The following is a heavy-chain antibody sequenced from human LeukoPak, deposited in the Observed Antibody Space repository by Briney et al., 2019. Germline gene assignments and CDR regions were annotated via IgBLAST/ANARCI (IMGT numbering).Heavy chain of an antibody. CDR3: ARQSPTGLAY. Sequence: SETLSLTCAVYGESFSGYYWTWSRQPPGKGLEWIGEINHSGSTNYNPSLKSRVTTSVDTSKNQFSLKMSSVTAADTAVYYCARQSPTGLAYWGQGTLVTVSS. CDR1: GESFSGYY. J-gene: IGHJ4*02. CDR2: INHSGST. V-gene: IGHV4-34*01. D-gene: IGHD1-1*01.